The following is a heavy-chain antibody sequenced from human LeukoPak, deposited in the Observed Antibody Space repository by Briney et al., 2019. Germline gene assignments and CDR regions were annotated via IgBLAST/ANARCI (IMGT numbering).Heavy chain of an antibody. J-gene: IGHJ4*02. CDR2: INNGGSST. V-gene: IGHV3-74*01. D-gene: IGHD2-21*02. CDR1: GFTFISYG. Sequence: GGSLRLSCAASGFTFISYGMQWVRQAPGKGLVWVSRINNGGSSTSYADSVKGRFTISRDNAKNTLYLRMNSLRAEDTGVYYCARELPREVTLDYWGQGTLVTVSS. CDR3: ARELPREVTLDY.